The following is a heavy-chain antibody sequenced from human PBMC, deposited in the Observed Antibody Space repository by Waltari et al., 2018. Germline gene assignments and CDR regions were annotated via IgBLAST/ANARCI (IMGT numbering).Heavy chain of an antibody. CDR2: MNTNSGNT. Sequence: QVQLEQSGAAMVKPGASVRVSCKASGYSFRRSDISWVRQAPGQGLEWMGGMNTNSGNTGYAEKCQGRVTITRNTSINTAYMDLSGLRSEDTAVYYCARGSGDLDIWGQGTMVTVSS. D-gene: IGHD2-21*01. J-gene: IGHJ3*02. V-gene: IGHV1-8*03. CDR3: ARGSGDLDI. CDR1: GYSFRRSD.